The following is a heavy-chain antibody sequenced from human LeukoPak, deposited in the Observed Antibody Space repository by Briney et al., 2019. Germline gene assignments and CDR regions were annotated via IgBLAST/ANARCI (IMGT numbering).Heavy chain of an antibody. CDR1: GGSFSGYY. D-gene: IGHD3-10*01. Sequence: KSSETLSLTCAVYGGSFSGYYWSWIRQPPGKGLEWIGEINHSGSTNYNPSLKSRVTISVDTSKNQFSLKLSYVTAADTAVYYCARAYGSGGADWFDPWGQGTLVTVSS. V-gene: IGHV4-34*01. CDR3: ARAYGSGGADWFDP. J-gene: IGHJ5*02. CDR2: INHSGST.